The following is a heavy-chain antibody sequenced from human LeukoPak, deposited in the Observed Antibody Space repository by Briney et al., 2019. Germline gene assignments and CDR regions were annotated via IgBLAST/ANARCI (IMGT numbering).Heavy chain of an antibody. J-gene: IGHJ4*02. CDR1: GGSISSSSYY. CDR2: IYYSGST. CDR3: AREGHYGSGSYYNPLDY. Sequence: SETLSLTCTVSGGSISSSSYYWGWIRQPPGKGLGWIGSIYYSGSTYYNPSLKSRVTISVDTSKNQFSLKLSSVTAADTAVYYCAREGHYGSGSYYNPLDYWGQGTLVTVSS. D-gene: IGHD3-10*01. V-gene: IGHV4-39*07.